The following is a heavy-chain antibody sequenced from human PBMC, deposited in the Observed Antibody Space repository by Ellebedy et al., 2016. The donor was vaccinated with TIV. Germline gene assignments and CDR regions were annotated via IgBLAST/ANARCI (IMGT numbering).Heavy chain of an antibody. D-gene: IGHD2-15*01. CDR3: ARGCSGGSCSSYYYYYGMDV. J-gene: IGHJ6*02. Sequence: GESLKISCAASGFTFSSYAMHWVRQAPGKGLEWVAVISYDGSNKYYADSVKGRFTISRDNSKNTLYLQMNSLRAEDTAVYYCARGCSGGSCSSYYYYYGMDVWGQGTTVTVSS. CDR1: GFTFSSYA. V-gene: IGHV3-30*04. CDR2: ISYDGSNK.